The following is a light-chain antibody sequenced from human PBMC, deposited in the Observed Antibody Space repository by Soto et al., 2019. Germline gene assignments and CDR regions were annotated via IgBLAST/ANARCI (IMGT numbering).Light chain of an antibody. V-gene: IGKV1-39*01. Sequence: DIQMTQSPSYLPTSVGDRVTITCRASQTVSNYVTWYQQKPGKAPRMLIFAASRVQNGIPSRFSGSGSWTDFTLTISHVQPEDFATYFCQQNYDVPRTFGQGTTLEI. CDR3: QQNYDVPRT. CDR1: QTVSNY. J-gene: IGKJ2*01. CDR2: AAS.